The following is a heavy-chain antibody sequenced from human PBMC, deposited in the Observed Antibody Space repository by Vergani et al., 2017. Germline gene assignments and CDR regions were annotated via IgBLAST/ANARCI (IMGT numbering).Heavy chain of an antibody. D-gene: IGHD6-6*01. J-gene: IGHJ4*02. CDR2: IYYSGST. Sequence: QVQLQESGPGLVKPSETLSLTCTVSGGSISSYYWSWIRQPPGTGLEWIGYIYYSGSTNSNPSLKSPVTISVDTSKNQFSLKLSSVTAADTAVYYCARAGGSIAARVLDYWGQGSLVTVSS. CDR1: GGSISSYY. V-gene: IGHV4-59*01. CDR3: ARAGGSIAARVLDY.